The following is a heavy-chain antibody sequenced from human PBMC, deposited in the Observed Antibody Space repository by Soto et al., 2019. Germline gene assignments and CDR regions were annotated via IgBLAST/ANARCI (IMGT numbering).Heavy chain of an antibody. CDR1: GYTFTSYG. CDR3: ARAPDILTGYSPDY. V-gene: IGHV1-18*01. CDR2: ISAYNGNT. J-gene: IGHJ4*02. Sequence: GASVKVSCKSSGYTFTSYGISWVRQAPGQGLEWMGWISAYNGNTNYAQKLQGRVTMTTDTSTSTAYMELRSLRSDDTAVYYCARAPDILTGYSPDYWGQGTLVTVSS. D-gene: IGHD3-9*01.